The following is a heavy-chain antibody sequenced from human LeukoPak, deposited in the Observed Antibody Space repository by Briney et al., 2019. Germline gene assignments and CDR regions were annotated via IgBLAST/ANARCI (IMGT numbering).Heavy chain of an antibody. CDR2: MNPNSGNT. V-gene: IGHV1-8*03. CDR3: AREGAIAVAFFDY. J-gene: IGHJ4*02. Sequence: ASVKVSCKASGYTFTSYAMNWVRQATGQGLEWMGWMNPNSGNTGYAQKFQGRVTITRNTSISTAYMELSSLRSEDTAVYYCAREGAIAVAFFDYWGQGTLVTVSS. D-gene: IGHD6-19*01. CDR1: GYTFTSYA.